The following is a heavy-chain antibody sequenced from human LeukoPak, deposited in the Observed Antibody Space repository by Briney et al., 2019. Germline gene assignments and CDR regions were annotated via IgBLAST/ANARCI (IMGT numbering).Heavy chain of an antibody. CDR1: GGSIRSSYYY. J-gene: IGHJ5*02. CDR2: IYDSGST. CDR3: AREVPGITATGTFGWFDP. D-gene: IGHD6-13*01. V-gene: IGHV4-39*07. Sequence: PSETLSLTCTVSGGSIRSSYYYWGWIRQPPGKGLEWIGSIYDSGSTYHNPSLKSRVTISVDTSKNQFSLKLSSVTAADTAVYYCAREVPGITATGTFGWFDPWGQGTLVTVSS.